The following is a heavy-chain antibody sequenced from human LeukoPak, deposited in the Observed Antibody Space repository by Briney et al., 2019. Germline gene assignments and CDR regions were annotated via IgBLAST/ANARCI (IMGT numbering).Heavy chain of an antibody. D-gene: IGHD1-26*01. CDR3: ARDRGVGATHAFDI. Sequence: PSETLSLTCTVSGGSISSYYWSWIRQPPGKRLEWIGYIYYSGSTNYNPSLKSRVTISVDTSKNQFSLKLSSVTAADTAVYYCARDRGVGATHAFDIWGQGTMVTVSS. V-gene: IGHV4-59*01. CDR2: IYYSGST. J-gene: IGHJ3*02. CDR1: GGSISSYY.